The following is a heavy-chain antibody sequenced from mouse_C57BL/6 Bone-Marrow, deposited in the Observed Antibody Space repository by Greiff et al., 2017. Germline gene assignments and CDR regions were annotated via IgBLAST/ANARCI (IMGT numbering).Heavy chain of an antibody. CDR2: INPGSGGT. J-gene: IGHJ4*01. CDR3: ARLSYYYGSSYLYYYAMDY. Sequence: QVQLKQSGAELVRPGTSVKVSCKASGYAFTNYLIEWVKQRPGQGLEWIGVINPGSGGTNYNEKFKGKATLTADKSSSTAYMQLSSLTSEDSAVYFCARLSYYYGSSYLYYYAMDYWGQGTSVTVSS. CDR1: GYAFTNYL. V-gene: IGHV1-54*01. D-gene: IGHD1-1*01.